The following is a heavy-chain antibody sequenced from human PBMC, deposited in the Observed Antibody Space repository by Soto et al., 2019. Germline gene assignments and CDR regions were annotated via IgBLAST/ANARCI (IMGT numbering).Heavy chain of an antibody. CDR3: ANGGSATLITTAGTDNRFDP. CDR2: MSWCGGQI. CDR1: GGSFGGCG. D-gene: IGHD6-13*01. Sequence: GGTLRLSCAASGGSFGGCGTYWVRQAPGRGLEWVSAMSWCGGQIAYADSVKGRFTISRDNAKSFLYLQMNSLRVEDSALYYCANGGSATLITTAGTDNRFDPWGQGT. J-gene: IGHJ5*02. V-gene: IGHV3-9*01.